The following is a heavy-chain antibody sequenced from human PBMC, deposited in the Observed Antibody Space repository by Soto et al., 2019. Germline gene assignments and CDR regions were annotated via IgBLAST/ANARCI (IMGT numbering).Heavy chain of an antibody. CDR2: VYWDGDE. D-gene: IGHD2-21*02. V-gene: IGHV2-5*02. CDR1: GFSFSSSDVG. J-gene: IGHJ2*01. Sequence: QITLKEYGPPVIKPTQTLTLTCTFSGFSFSSSDVGVGWIRQPPGKALEWVALVYWDGDERYSPSLKSRLAIXXDTSKNQVVLTMTNMDPLDTATYFCVRRQCGGDCSFWYFDVWGRGTLVIVSS. CDR3: VRRQCGGDCSFWYFDV.